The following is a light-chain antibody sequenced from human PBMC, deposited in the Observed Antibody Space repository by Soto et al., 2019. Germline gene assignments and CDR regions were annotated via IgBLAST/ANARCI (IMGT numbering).Light chain of an antibody. Sequence: EIVLTHSPGTLSLSPVDTATLSCRSSQSVSSRYLGWYQQRPGQAPRLLIYGASSRATGIPDRFSGSGSGTDFTLTISRLEPEDFAVYYCHKYDNSPLTCGGGTKGAIK. CDR3: HKYDNSPLT. J-gene: IGKJ4*01. CDR2: GAS. CDR1: QSVSSRY. V-gene: IGKV3-20*01.